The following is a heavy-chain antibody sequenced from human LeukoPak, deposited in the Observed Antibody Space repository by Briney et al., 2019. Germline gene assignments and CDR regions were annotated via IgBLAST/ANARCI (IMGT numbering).Heavy chain of an antibody. J-gene: IGHJ4*02. D-gene: IGHD3-22*01. V-gene: IGHV4-34*01. Sequence: SETLSLTCAVYGGSFSGYYWSWIRQPPGKGLEWIGVINHSGSTNYNPSLKSRVTISVDTSKNQFSLKLSSVTAADTAVYYCARVPRNYYDSSGYELDYWGQGTLVTVSS. CDR2: INHSGST. CDR1: GGSFSGYY. CDR3: ARVPRNYYDSSGYELDY.